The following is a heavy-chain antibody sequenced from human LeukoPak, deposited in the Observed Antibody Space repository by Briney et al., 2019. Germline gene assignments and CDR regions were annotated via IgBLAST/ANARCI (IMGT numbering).Heavy chain of an antibody. CDR2: IYPGDSDT. CDR3: ARGPYYYDSSGYYAFDI. CDR1: GYSFTSYW. V-gene: IGHV5-51*01. J-gene: IGHJ3*02. D-gene: IGHD3-22*01. Sequence: GESLKISCKGSGYSFTSYWIGWVRQMPGKGLEWMGIIYPGDSDTRYSPSFQGQVTISADKSISTAYLQWSSPKASDTAMYHCARGPYYYDSSGYYAFDIWGQGTMVTVSS.